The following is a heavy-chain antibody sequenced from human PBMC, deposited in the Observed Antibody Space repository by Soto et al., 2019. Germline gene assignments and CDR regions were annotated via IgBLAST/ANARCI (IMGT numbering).Heavy chain of an antibody. V-gene: IGHV4-34*01. D-gene: IGHD3-22*01. CDR2: INHSGST. CDR1: GGSFSGYY. Sequence: SETLSLTCAVYGGSFSGYYWSWIRQPPGKGLEWIGEINHSGSTNYNPSLKSRVTISVDTSKNQFSLRLSSVTAADTAVYYCARRGLYDSSGYYAFDIWGQGTMVTVSS. J-gene: IGHJ3*02. CDR3: ARRGLYDSSGYYAFDI.